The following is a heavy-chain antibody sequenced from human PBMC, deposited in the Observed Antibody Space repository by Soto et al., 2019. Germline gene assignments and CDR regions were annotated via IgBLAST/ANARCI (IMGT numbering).Heavy chain of an antibody. J-gene: IGHJ4*02. Sequence: QVHLQESGPGLVKPSQTLSLTCTVSGGSISSAAYYWSWIRQHPGKGLEWIGYISHSGSTYYKPSIKSRVIISVDTSQNQFSRSLTSVTAAYTAVYYWARDYTDVSNFFDSGGQGALVTVSS. V-gene: IGHV4-31*03. D-gene: IGHD4-4*01. CDR2: ISHSGST. CDR3: ARDYTDVSNFFDS. CDR1: GGSISSAAYY.